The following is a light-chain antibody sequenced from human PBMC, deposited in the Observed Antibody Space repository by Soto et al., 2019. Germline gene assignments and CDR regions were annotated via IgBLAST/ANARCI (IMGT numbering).Light chain of an antibody. CDR2: AAS. CDR1: QGISNY. V-gene: IGKV1-27*01. Sequence: DIQMTQSPSSLSASVGDRVTITCRASQGISNYLAWYQQKPGKVPKLIISAASTLQSGVPSRFSGSGSGTDFPLTINSLQPEDVATYYCQQYNSALITFGPGTKVDIK. CDR3: QQYNSALIT. J-gene: IGKJ3*01.